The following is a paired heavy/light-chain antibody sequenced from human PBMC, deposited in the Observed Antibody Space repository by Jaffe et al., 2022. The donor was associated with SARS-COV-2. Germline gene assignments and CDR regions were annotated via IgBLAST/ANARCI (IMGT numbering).Heavy chain of an antibody. Sequence: EVLVVESGGGLVQPGGSLRLSCAASGFTFSTFWMHWVRQAPGKGLEWVASIREDGSEKHYVDSVKGRFTISRDNAQNSMFLQMRSLRSDDTAVYYCAREGPEVVISGAEYGGIVRGLKFHSSYDGLDVWGQGTTVTVSS. J-gene: IGHJ6*02. CDR1: GFTFSTFW. CDR2: IREDGSEK. V-gene: IGHV3-7*01. CDR3: AREGPEVVISGAEYGGIVRGLKFHSSYDGLDV. D-gene: IGHD2-21*01.
Light chain of an antibody. CDR1: QSIGTS. CDR3: QQTHSYPRT. CDR2: GAS. V-gene: IGKV1-39*01. Sequence: DIQMTQSPSPLSASVGDRVIITCRATQSIGTSLNWFQQKPGKAPQLLIYGASTLQGGVPSRFSGSGSGTDFTLTINGLQTEDFATYYCQQTHSYPRTFGPGTKLDIK. J-gene: IGKJ2*01.